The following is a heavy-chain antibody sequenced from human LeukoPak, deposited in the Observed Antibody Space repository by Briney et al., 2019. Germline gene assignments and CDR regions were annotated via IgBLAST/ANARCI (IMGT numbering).Heavy chain of an antibody. CDR1: GGSISTGSYY. Sequence: TSETLSLTCTVSGGSISTGSYYWSWIRQPPGKGLEWIGYISYSGSTDYNPSLKSRVTISVDTSKNQFSLKLSSVTAADTAVYYCASIPYGSPYYFDYWGQGTLVTVSS. V-gene: IGHV4-61*01. J-gene: IGHJ4*02. CDR2: ISYSGST. CDR3: ASIPYGSPYYFDY. D-gene: IGHD3-10*01.